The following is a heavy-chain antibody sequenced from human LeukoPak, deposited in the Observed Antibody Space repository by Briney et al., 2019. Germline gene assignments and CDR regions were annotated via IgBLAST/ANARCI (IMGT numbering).Heavy chain of an antibody. CDR2: IYYSGST. V-gene: IGHV4-39*01. CDR3: ASLASVAVEKPFDY. Sequence: SETLSLTSTVSGGSISSSSYYWGWIRQPPGKGLEWIGSIYYSGSTYYKPSLKSRVTISVDTSKNQFSLKLTSVTAADTAVYYCASLASVAVEKPFDYWGQGTRVTVSS. D-gene: IGHD2-15*01. J-gene: IGHJ4*02. CDR1: GGSISSSSYY.